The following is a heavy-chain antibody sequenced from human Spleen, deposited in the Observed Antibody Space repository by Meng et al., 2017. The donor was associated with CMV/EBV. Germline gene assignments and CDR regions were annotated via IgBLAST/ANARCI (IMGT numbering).Heavy chain of an antibody. D-gene: IGHD2-15*01. CDR3: ARVVVGGWFDP. J-gene: IGHJ5*02. Sequence: SCTASGYTFPSYDINWVRQATGQGLEWMGWMNPNSGNTGYAQKFQGRVTMTRNTSISTAYMELSSLRSEDTAVYYCARVVVGGWFDPWGQGTLVTVSS. V-gene: IGHV1-8*01. CDR2: MNPNSGNT. CDR1: GYTFPSYD.